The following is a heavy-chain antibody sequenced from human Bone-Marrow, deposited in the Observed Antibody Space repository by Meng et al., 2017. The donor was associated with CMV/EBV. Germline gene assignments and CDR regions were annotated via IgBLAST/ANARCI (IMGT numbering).Heavy chain of an antibody. CDR3: ANLAAAGHAY. CDR2: IIPIFGTA. V-gene: IGHV1-69*05. D-gene: IGHD6-13*01. J-gene: IGHJ4*02. CDR1: GGTFSSHT. Sequence: SVKVSCKASGGTFSSHTFSWVRQAPGQGLEWMGGIIPIFGTANYAQKFQGRVTITTDESTSTAYMELSSLRSEDTAVYYCANLAAAGHAYWGQGTLVTVSS.